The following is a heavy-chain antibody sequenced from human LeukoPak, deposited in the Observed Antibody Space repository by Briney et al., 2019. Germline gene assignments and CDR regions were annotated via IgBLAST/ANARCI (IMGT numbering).Heavy chain of an antibody. J-gene: IGHJ4*02. CDR3: ANSYDSKIVPFDN. CDR1: GGSFSGYY. D-gene: IGHD3-22*01. CDR2: INHSGST. V-gene: IGHV4-34*01. Sequence: SETLSLTCAVYGGSFSGYYWSWIRQPPGKGLEWIGEINHSGSTNYNPSLKSRVTISVDTSKNQFSLKLSSVTAADTAVYYCANSYDSKIVPFDNWGQGALVTVSS.